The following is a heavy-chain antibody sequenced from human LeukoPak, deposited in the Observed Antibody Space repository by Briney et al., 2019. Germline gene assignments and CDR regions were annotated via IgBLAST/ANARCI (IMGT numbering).Heavy chain of an antibody. CDR3: ASYCGSTSCYGAFDI. V-gene: IGHV3-21*01. D-gene: IGHD2-2*01. CDR2: ISSSSSYI. J-gene: IGHJ3*02. Sequence: GGSLRLSCAASGFTFSSYSMNWVRQAPGKGLEWVSSISSSSSYIYYADSVKGRFTISRDNAKNSLYLQMNSLRAEDTAVYYCASYCGSTSCYGAFDIWGQGTMVTVSS. CDR1: GFTFSSYS.